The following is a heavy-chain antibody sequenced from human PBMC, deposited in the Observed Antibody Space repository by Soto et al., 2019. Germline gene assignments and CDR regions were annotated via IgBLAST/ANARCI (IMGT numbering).Heavy chain of an antibody. V-gene: IGHV3-23*01. CDR3: AKGRGGSGSLTPRVDF. J-gene: IGHJ4*02. CDR1: GFTFNNYA. D-gene: IGHD3-10*01. Sequence: EVQLLESGGGLVQPGGSLRLSCAASGFTFNNYAMTWVRQAPGKGLEWASAISGGGDTTSYADSVKGRFTVSRDGSKNTLYLQMSSLRAEDTALYYCAKGRGGSGSLTPRVDFWGQETLVTVSS. CDR2: ISGGGDTT.